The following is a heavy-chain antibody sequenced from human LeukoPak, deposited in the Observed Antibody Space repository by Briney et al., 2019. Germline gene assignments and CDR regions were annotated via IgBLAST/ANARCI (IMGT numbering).Heavy chain of an antibody. J-gene: IGHJ4*02. D-gene: IGHD3-3*01. Sequence: PGGSLRLSCAASGFTFSSHAMSWVRQAPGKGLEWVSGISGSGDNTYYTDSVRGRFTVSRDNSKDTLYLQMSSLRAEDTAVYYCAKRFWSTAGSLGPFDYWGQGTLVTVSS. CDR1: GFTFSSHA. CDR2: ISGSGDNT. V-gene: IGHV3-23*01. CDR3: AKRFWSTAGSLGPFDY.